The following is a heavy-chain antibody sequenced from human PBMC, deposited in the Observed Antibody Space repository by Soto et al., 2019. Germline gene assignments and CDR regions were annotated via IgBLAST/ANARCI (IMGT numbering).Heavy chain of an antibody. CDR3: ARAGIVGATHYYYYGMDV. J-gene: IGHJ6*02. CDR2: INSDGSST. CDR1: GFTFSSYW. D-gene: IGHD1-26*01. V-gene: IGHV3-74*01. Sequence: PGGSLRLSCAASGFTFSSYWMHWVRQAPGKGLVWVSRINSDGSSTSYADSVKGRFTISRDNAKNTLYLQMNSLRAEDTAVYYCARAGIVGATHYYYYGMDVWGQGTTVTVSS.